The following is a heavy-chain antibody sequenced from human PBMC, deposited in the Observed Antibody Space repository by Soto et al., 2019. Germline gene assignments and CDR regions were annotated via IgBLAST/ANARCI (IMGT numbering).Heavy chain of an antibody. D-gene: IGHD5-12*01. CDR1: GFTFSDYY. Sequence: GGSLRLSCAASGFTFSDYYMNWIRQAPGKGLEWVSYISSSGSTIYYADSVKGRFTISRDNAKNSLYLQMNSLRAEDTAVHYCARDFGDIVATDWSYFDYWGQGTLVTVSS. V-gene: IGHV3-11*01. J-gene: IGHJ4*02. CDR3: ARDFGDIVATDWSYFDY. CDR2: ISSSGSTI.